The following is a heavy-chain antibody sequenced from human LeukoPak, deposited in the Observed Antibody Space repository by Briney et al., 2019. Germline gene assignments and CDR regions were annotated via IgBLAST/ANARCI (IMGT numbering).Heavy chain of an antibody. J-gene: IGHJ3*01. Sequence: GGSLRLSCAASGFTFNSYSMNWVRQAPGKGLEWVSSVTIDSSHTNYADSVEGRFTLSRDNAKNSLYLQMNSLRAEDTAVYYCARETFYAFDFWGQGAMVIVSS. CDR3: ARETFYAFDF. D-gene: IGHD3-16*01. CDR1: GFTFNSYS. V-gene: IGHV3-21*01. CDR2: VTIDSSHT.